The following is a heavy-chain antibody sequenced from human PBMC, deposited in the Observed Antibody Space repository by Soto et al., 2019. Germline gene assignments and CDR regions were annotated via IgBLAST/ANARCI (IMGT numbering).Heavy chain of an antibody. Sequence: XESLSLTRADYSGSFSGYDWSWIRQPPGKGLEWIGEINHSGSTNYNPSLKSRVTISVDTSKNQFSLKLSSVPAADTAVYYCARGGRLGYYGMDVWGQGTTVTVSS. CDR3: ARGGRLGYYGMDV. CDR2: INHSGST. J-gene: IGHJ6*02. V-gene: IGHV4-34*01. CDR1: SGSFSGYD. D-gene: IGHD6-25*01.